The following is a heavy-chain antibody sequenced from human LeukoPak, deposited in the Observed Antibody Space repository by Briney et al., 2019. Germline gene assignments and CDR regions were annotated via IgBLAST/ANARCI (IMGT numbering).Heavy chain of an antibody. CDR1: GFTFSSYS. V-gene: IGHV3-21*01. Sequence: KTGGSLGLSCAASGFTFSSYSMNWVRQAPGKGLEWVSSISSSSSYIYYADSVKGRFTISRDNAKNSLYLQMNSLRAEDTAVYHCARDPDCGGDCYSGYWGQGTLVTVSS. CDR3: ARDPDCGGDCYSGY. J-gene: IGHJ4*02. D-gene: IGHD2-21*02. CDR2: ISSSSSYI.